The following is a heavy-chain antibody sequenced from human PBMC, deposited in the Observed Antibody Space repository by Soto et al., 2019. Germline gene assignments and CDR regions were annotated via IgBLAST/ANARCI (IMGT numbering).Heavy chain of an antibody. J-gene: IGHJ4*02. V-gene: IGHV1-2*04. D-gene: IGHD2-2*01. CDR3: ARGVVPAAMLYNY. CDR2: INPNSGGT. Sequence: ASVKVSCKASGYTFTSYDMHWVRQAPGQGLEWMGWINPNSGGTNYAQKFQGWVTMTRDTSISTAYMELSRLRSDDTAVYYCARGVVPAAMLYNYGGQGTLVTVSS. CDR1: GYTFTSYD.